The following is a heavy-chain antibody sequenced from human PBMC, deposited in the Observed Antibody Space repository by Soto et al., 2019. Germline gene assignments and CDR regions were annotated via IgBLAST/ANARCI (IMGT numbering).Heavy chain of an antibody. Sequence: QVQLVQSGAEVKKPGSSVKVSCKASGGTFSTSTFTWVRQAPGQGLEWMGRTIPLLNVADYAQDFQGRVTITADKSTSTAYMELTSLTSKDTAVYYCARDSPIGSTYSGYDAIDSWVQGTLVTVSS. D-gene: IGHD5-12*01. CDR3: ARDSPIGSTYSGYDAIDS. V-gene: IGHV1-69*08. CDR1: GGTFSTST. CDR2: TIPLLNVA. J-gene: IGHJ4*02.